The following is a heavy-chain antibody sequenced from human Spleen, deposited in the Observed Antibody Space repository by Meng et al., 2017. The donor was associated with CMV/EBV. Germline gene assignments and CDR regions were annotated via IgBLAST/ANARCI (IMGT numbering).Heavy chain of an antibody. J-gene: IGHJ6*02. Sequence: SASDFPCSVHSMTWVRQARGEGLEWISSTSSCGRYIYDTDSVKAQFSTSRDNAQHSLYLQMNGLRADDTAVYFCARESSSSYVLDVWGQGTTVTVSS. V-gene: IGHV3-21*01. CDR1: DFPCSVHS. D-gene: IGHD6-6*01. CDR3: ARESSSSYVLDV. CDR2: TSSCGRYI.